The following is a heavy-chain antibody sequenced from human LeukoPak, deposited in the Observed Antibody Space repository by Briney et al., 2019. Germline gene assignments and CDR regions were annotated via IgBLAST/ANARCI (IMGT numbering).Heavy chain of an antibody. D-gene: IGHD3-16*01. CDR3: ARRPWGRETVYFDC. J-gene: IGHJ4*02. V-gene: IGHV4-34*01. CDR2: IKHDGST. CDR1: GGSFRGYY. Sequence: SETLSLTCAVYGGSFRGYYWSWIRQPPGKRLEWIGGIKHDGSTNYNPSLKSRLTLSLDTSKNQLSLKLASVTAADTAVYYCARRPWGRETVYFDCWGQGTLVTVSS.